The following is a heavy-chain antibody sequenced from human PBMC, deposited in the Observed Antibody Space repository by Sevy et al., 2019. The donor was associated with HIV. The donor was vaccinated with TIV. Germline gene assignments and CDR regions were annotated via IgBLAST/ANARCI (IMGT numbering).Heavy chain of an antibody. V-gene: IGHV5-51*01. CDR3: ATTSTTYPYFFQF. CDR1: GYIFAHYW. CDR2: VYPGDSDT. Sequence: GESLKISCTASGYIFAHYWIGWVRHMPGKGLEWVGMVYPGDSDTRYSPSFEGHVAISADKYTNTAYLQTSVLKASDTAIYYCATTSTTYPYFFQFWGQGTPVTVSS. J-gene: IGHJ4*02. D-gene: IGHD4-17*01.